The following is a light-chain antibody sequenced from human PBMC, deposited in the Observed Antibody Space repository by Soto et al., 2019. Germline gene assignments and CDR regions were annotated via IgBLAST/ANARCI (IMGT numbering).Light chain of an antibody. CDR3: QAWDSSTVV. CDR2: QDS. Sequence: SYELTQPPSVSVSPGQTASITCSGDQLGDKYACWYQQKPGQSPVLVIYQDSKRPSGIPERFSGSNSGNTATLTISGTQAMDEADYYCQAWDSSTVVFGVGTKLTVL. V-gene: IGLV3-1*01. CDR1: QLGDKY. J-gene: IGLJ2*01.